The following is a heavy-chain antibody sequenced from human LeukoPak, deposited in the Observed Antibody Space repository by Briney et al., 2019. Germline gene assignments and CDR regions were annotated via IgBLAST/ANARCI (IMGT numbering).Heavy chain of an antibody. CDR1: GFTFSSFW. V-gene: IGHV3-7*01. Sequence: SGGSLRLLCVVSGFTFSSFWMSWVRQAPGKGLVGVANKKQDGSEKYYVDSMKGRFTMSRDNAKNSLYLQMNSLRAEDTAVYYCARVQWELRGVGSYFEYWGQGALVTAPS. CDR2: KKQDGSEK. J-gene: IGHJ4*02. CDR3: ARVQWELRGVGSYFEY. D-gene: IGHD1-26*01.